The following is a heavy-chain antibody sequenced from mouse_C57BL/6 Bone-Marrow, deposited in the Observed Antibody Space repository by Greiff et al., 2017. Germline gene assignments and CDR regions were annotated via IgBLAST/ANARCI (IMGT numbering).Heavy chain of an antibody. D-gene: IGHD1-1*01. CDR3: AIKDYYGREGGYYAMDY. V-gene: IGHV1-81*01. CDR1: GYTFTSYG. J-gene: IGHJ4*01. Sequence: QVQLQQSGAELARPGASVKLSCKASGYTFTSYGISWVKQRTGQGLEWIGEIYPRSGNTYYNEKFKGKATLTADKSSSTAYMELRSLTSEDSAVYFCAIKDYYGREGGYYAMDYWGQGTSVTVSS. CDR2: IYPRSGNT.